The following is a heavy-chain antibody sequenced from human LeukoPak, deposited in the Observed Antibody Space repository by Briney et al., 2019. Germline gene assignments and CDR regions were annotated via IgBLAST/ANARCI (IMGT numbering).Heavy chain of an antibody. CDR2: IYPGDSDT. V-gene: IGHV5-51*01. J-gene: IGHJ4*02. CDR3: ARHRVGSGWSGFDY. Sequence: GESLKISCKGSGYTFSSYWIAWVRQMPGKGLESLGVIYPGDSDTRYSPSFQGQVSIPADKSISTAYLQWGGLKTSDTAMYYCARHRVGSGWSGFDYWGQGTLVTVSS. CDR1: GYTFSSYW. D-gene: IGHD6-19*01.